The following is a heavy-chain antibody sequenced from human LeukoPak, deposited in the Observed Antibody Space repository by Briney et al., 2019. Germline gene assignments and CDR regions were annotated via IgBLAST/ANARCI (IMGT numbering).Heavy chain of an antibody. J-gene: IGHJ6*04. CDR3: ARPRGSTSRVDV. CDR1: GGSISSSSYY. Sequence: PSETLSLTCTVSGGSISSSSYYWGWIRQPPGKGLEWIGSIYYSGSTYYNPSLKSRVTISVDTSKNQFSLKLSSVTAADTAVYYCARPRGSTSRVDVWGKGTTVTVSS. D-gene: IGHD2-2*01. CDR2: IYYSGST. V-gene: IGHV4-39*01.